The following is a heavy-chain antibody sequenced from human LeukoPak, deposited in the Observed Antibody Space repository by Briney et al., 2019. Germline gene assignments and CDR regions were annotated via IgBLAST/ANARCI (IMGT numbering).Heavy chain of an antibody. CDR2: ISSNGGST. Sequence: GGSLRLSCSASGFXFSSYAIHWVRQAPGKGLEYVSAISSNGGSTYYADSVKGRFTISRDNSKNTLYLQMSSLRAEDTAVYYCVKDLRSSSDVSGYWGQGTLVTVSS. V-gene: IGHV3-64D*06. CDR3: VKDLRSSSDVSGY. D-gene: IGHD6-19*01. J-gene: IGHJ4*02. CDR1: GFXFSSYA.